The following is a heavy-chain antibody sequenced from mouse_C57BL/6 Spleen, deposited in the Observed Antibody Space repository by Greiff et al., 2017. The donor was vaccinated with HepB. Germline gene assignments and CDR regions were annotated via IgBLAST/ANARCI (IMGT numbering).Heavy chain of an antibody. V-gene: IGHV5-6*01. CDR2: ISSGGSYT. D-gene: IGHD1-1*01. CDR3: ARWRDYYGSSYRWYFDV. Sequence: EVKLQESGGDLVKPGGSLKLSCAASGFTFSSYGMSWVRQTPDKRLEWVATISSGGSYTYYPDSVKGRFTISRDNAKNTLYLQMSSLKSEDTAMYYCARWRDYYGSSYRWYFDVWGTGTTVTVSS. J-gene: IGHJ1*03. CDR1: GFTFSSYG.